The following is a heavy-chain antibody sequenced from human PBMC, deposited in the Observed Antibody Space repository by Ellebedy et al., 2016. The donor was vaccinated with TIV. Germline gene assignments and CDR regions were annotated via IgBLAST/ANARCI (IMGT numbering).Heavy chain of an antibody. V-gene: IGHV4-39*07. CDR2: IYFGGST. Sequence: SETLSLTCTVSGGSVITAGYYWGWIRQTPGKGLEWIASIYFGGSTYYNPSLKSRVTISVDTSKNQFSLKLSSVTAADTAVYYCARLGSSWYEHWFDPWGQGTLVTVSS. CDR3: ARLGSSWYEHWFDP. CDR1: GGSVITAGYY. D-gene: IGHD6-13*01. J-gene: IGHJ5*02.